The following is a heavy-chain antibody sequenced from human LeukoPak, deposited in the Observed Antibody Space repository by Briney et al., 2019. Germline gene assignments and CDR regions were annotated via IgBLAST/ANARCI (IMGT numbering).Heavy chain of an antibody. J-gene: IGHJ6*02. CDR1: GFTFSSYW. Sequence: GGSLRLSCAASGFTFSSYWMSWVRQAPGKGLEWVANIKQDGSEKYYVDSVKGRFTISRDNAKNSLYLQMNSLRAEDTAVYYCARELYDFWSGSYYYYGMDVWAKGPRSPSP. D-gene: IGHD3-3*01. CDR2: IKQDGSEK. V-gene: IGHV3-7*03. CDR3: ARELYDFWSGSYYYYGMDV.